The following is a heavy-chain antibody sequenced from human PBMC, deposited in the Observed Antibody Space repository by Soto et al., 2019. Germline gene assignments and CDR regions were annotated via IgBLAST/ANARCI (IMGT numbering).Heavy chain of an antibody. D-gene: IGHD6-13*01. Sequence: SETLCLTCTVSGGSISSSSFHWVLIRQPPGKGLEWIGSIYYSGSTYYSPSLKSRVTISVDTSKNQFSLKLSSVTAADTAVYYCAGRDGAAGTDGGFDAWGNGTVVT. CDR1: GGSISSSSFH. J-gene: IGHJ5*01. V-gene: IGHV4-39*01. CDR2: IYYSGST. CDR3: AGRDGAAGTDGGFDA.